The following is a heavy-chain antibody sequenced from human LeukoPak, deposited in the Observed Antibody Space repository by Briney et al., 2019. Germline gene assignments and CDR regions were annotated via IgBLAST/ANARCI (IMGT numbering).Heavy chain of an antibody. CDR3: ARVAAGGKGFDY. Sequence: GGSLRLSCAASGFTFSTYDIHWVRQATGKGLDWVSAIDTTGYTYYAGSVKGRFTISGENAKNSLYLQMNSLRAGDTAVYYCARVAAGGKGFDYWGQGILVTVSS. V-gene: IGHV3-13*01. D-gene: IGHD6-13*01. CDR2: IDTTGYT. J-gene: IGHJ4*02. CDR1: GFTFSTYD.